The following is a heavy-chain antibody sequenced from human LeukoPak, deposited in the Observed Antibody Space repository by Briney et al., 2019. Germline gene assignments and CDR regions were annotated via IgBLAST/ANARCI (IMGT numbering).Heavy chain of an antibody. CDR2: IIPIFGTA. D-gene: IGHD3-22*01. CDR3: ARAPDSSGYYYGGYYYMDV. Sequence: SVKVSCKASGGTFSSYAISWVRQAPGQGLEWMGGIIPIFGTANYAQKFQGRVTITADESTSTAYMELSSLRSEDTAVYYCARAPDSSGYYYGGYYYMDVWGKGTTVTVSS. V-gene: IGHV1-69*13. CDR1: GGTFSSYA. J-gene: IGHJ6*03.